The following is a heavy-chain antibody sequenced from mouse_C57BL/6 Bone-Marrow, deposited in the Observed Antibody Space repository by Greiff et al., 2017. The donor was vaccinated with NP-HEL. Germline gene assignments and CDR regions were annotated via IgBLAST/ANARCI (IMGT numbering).Heavy chain of an antibody. CDR2: IDPETGGT. J-gene: IGHJ4*01. CDR3: LLRVAMDY. V-gene: IGHV1-15*01. D-gene: IGHD1-1*01. CDR1: GYTFTDYE. Sequence: QVQLKESGAELVRPGASVTLSCKASGYTFTDYEMHWVKQTPVHGLEWIGAIDPETGGTAYNQKFKGKAILTADKSSSTAYMELRSLTSEDSAVYYGLLRVAMDYWGQGTSVTVSS.